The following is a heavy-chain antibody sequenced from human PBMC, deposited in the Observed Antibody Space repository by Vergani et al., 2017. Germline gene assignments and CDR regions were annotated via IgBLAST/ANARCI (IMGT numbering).Heavy chain of an antibody. V-gene: IGHV3-23*01. D-gene: IGHD3-22*01. J-gene: IGHJ4*02. CDR2: ISGSGGST. CDR1: GFTFSSYA. CDR3: AKVEDYYDSSGYSGY. Sequence: EVQLLESGGGLVQPRGSLRLSCAASGFTFSSYAMSWVRQAPGKGLEWVSAISGSGGSTYSADSVKGRFTSSRDNSKNTLYLQMNSLRAEDTAVYYCAKVEDYYDSSGYSGYWGQGTLVTVSA.